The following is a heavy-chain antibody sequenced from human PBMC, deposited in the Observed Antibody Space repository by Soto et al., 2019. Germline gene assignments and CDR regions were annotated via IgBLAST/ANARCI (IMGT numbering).Heavy chain of an antibody. CDR1: GDSISSADYY. D-gene: IGHD3-22*01. CDR2: LYYRGNT. CDR3: ASTSYYDNTGRFDN. J-gene: IGHJ4*02. Sequence: PSETLSLTCTVSGDSISSADYYWTWIRQHPGKGLEWIGYLYYRGNTYYNPSLKSRVTISSDTSKNQFSLKLSSVTAADTAVYYCASTSYYDNTGRFDNWGQGILVTVSS. V-gene: IGHV4-31*03.